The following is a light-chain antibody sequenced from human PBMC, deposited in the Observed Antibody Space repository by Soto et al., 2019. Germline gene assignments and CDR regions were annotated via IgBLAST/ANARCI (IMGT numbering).Light chain of an antibody. J-gene: IGLJ2*01. Sequence: QSALTQPASVSGSPGQSITISCTGTSSDVGSYNLVSWYQQHPGKPPKLMIYEVSKRPSGVSNRFSGSKSGNTASLTISGLQAEDEADYYCCSYAGSSPVFGGGTKLTVL. CDR1: SSDVGSYNL. CDR3: CSYAGSSPV. V-gene: IGLV2-23*02. CDR2: EVS.